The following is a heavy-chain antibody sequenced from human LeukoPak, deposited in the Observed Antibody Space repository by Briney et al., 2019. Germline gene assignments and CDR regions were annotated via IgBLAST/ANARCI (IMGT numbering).Heavy chain of an antibody. CDR1: GYTLTELS. V-gene: IGHV1-24*01. D-gene: IGHD2-15*01. J-gene: IGHJ6*02. CDR2: FDPEDGET. Sequence: ASVKVSCKVSGYTLTELSMHWVRQAPGKGLEWMGGFDPEDGETIYAQKFQGRVTMTEDTSTDTAYMELSSLRSEDTAVYYCATYSNPHEGDYYYYGMDVWGQGTTVTVSS. CDR3: ATYSNPHEGDYYYYGMDV.